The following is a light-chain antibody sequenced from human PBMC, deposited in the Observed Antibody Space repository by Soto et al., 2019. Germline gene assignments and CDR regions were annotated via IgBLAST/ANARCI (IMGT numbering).Light chain of an antibody. Sequence: QAVVTQPPSVSGAPGQRVTISCTGSSSNIGAGYDVHWYQQLPGTAPKLLIFGKNNRPSGVPDRFSGSKSGTSASLAITGLQAEDEANYYCQSYDSRLSAPVFGGGTKLTVL. J-gene: IGLJ2*01. CDR3: QSYDSRLSAPV. CDR1: SSNIGAGYD. CDR2: GKN. V-gene: IGLV1-40*01.